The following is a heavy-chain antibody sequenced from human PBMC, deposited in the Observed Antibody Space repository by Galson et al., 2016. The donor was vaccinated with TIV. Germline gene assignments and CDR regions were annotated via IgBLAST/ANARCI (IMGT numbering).Heavy chain of an antibody. D-gene: IGHD5/OR15-5a*01. J-gene: IGHJ4*02. CDR2: IYPGDSDT. CDR1: GYNFDTYW. Sequence: QSGAEVKKTGESLKISCKCSGYNFDTYWIVCVRQIHGKGLEWMGTIYPGDSDTRYRPSFQGQVTMSADKSINTAYLQWSSLKASEMAIYSCTRQSTRSFDFWGPGTLVSVSS. CDR3: TRQSTRSFDF. V-gene: IGHV5-51*01.